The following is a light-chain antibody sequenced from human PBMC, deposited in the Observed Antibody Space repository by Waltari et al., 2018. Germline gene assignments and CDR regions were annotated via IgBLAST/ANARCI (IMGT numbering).Light chain of an antibody. CDR2: HPS. Sequence: TVITQSPATLSVSPGERDTISCRTSQTIGLSLAWYQQRPGQAPRLLIYHPSTRATGVPARFSGSGSESEFTLTISTLQSEDVAVYYCQQYNRWPPGTFGQGTRVEI. J-gene: IGKJ1*01. V-gene: IGKV3-15*01. CDR1: QTIGLS. CDR3: QQYNRWPPGT.